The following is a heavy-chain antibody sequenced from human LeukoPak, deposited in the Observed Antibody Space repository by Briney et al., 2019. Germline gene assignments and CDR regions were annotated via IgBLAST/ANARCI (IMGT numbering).Heavy chain of an antibody. CDR1: GFTFSSYW. CDR3: ARDESILGVVIIGLFDY. V-gene: IGHV3-7*01. D-gene: IGHD3-3*01. J-gene: IGHJ4*02. CDR2: INQDGSEK. Sequence: PGESLRLSCAVSGFTFSSYWMSWVRQAPGKGLEWVANINQDGSEKSYVDSVKGRFTISRDNATNSLYLQMNSLRADDTAVYYCARDESILGVVIIGLFDYWGQGTLVTVSS.